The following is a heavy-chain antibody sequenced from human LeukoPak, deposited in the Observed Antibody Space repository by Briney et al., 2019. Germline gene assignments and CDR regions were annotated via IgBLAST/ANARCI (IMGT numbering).Heavy chain of an antibody. CDR3: ASLYYYGSRSYVEDV. CDR1: GGSISSYY. D-gene: IGHD3-10*01. J-gene: IGHJ6*02. V-gene: IGHV4-59*01. Sequence: SETLSLTCTVSGGSISSYYWSWIRQPPGKGLEWIGYIYYSGSTNYNPSLKSRVTISVGTSKNQFSLKLSSVTAADTAVYYCASLYYYGSRSYVEDVWGQGTTVTVSS. CDR2: IYYSGST.